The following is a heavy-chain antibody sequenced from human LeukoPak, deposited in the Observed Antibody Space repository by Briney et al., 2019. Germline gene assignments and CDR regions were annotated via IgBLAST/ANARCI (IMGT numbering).Heavy chain of an antibody. CDR1: EFTFSSYW. CDR3: ARDRGYCTSTDCYGYYYFMDV. Sequence: PGGSLRLSCAASEFTFSSYWMNWVRQAPGKGLEWVAIVNQDGGRNYYVDSVKGRFTISRDNAENSLYLQMNSLRAEDTAVYFCARDRGYCTSTDCYGYYYFMDVWGKGTTVTVSS. V-gene: IGHV3-7*01. D-gene: IGHD2-2*01. J-gene: IGHJ6*03. CDR2: VNQDGGRN.